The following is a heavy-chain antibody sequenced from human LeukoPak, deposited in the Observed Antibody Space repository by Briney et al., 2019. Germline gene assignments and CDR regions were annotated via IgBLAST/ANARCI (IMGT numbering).Heavy chain of an antibody. CDR2: ISGSGGRT. D-gene: IGHD2-2*01. CDR3: AKDRGYCSSTSCYYYYYMDV. V-gene: IGHV3-23*01. J-gene: IGHJ6*03. Sequence: GGSLRLSCAASGFTFSSYAMSWVRQAPGKGLEWVSAISGSGGRTYYADSVKGRFTISRDNSKNTLYLQMNSLRAEDTAVYYCAKDRGYCSSTSCYYYYYMDVWGKGTTVTVSS. CDR1: GFTFSSYA.